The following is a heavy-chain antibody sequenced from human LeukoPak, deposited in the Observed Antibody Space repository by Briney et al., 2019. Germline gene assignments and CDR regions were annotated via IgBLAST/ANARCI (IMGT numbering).Heavy chain of an antibody. CDR2: IYYSGST. V-gene: IGHV4-59*08. CDR1: GGSFSGYY. Sequence: SGTLSLTCAVYGGSFSGYYWSWIRQPPGKGLEWIGYIYYSGSTNYNPSLKSRVTISVDTSKNQFSLKLSSVTAADTAVYYCARLERWFDPWGQGTLVTVSS. J-gene: IGHJ5*02. CDR3: ARLERWFDP.